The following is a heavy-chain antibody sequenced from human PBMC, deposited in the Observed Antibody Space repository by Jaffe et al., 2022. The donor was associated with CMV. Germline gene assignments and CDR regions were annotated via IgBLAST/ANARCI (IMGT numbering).Heavy chain of an antibody. CDR3: ASLTGVVVVAATENPPYDY. Sequence: QLQLQESGPGLVKPSETLSLTCTVSGGSISSSSYYWGWIRQPPGKGLEWIGSIYYSGSTYYNPSLKSRVTISVDTSKNQFSLKLSSVTAADTAVYYCASLTGVVVVAATENPPYDYWGQGTLVTVSS. CDR2: IYYSGST. D-gene: IGHD2-15*01. V-gene: IGHV4-39*01. J-gene: IGHJ4*02. CDR1: GGSISSSSYY.